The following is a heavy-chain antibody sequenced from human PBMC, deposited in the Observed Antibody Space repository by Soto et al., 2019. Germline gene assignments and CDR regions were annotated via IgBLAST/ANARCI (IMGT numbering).Heavy chain of an antibody. CDR2: ISGSGGSI. CDR1: GFTFSSYA. Sequence: GGSLRLSCAASGFTFSSYAMSWVRQAPGKGLEWVSAISGSGGSIYYADSVKGRFTISRDNAKNSLYLQMNSLRAEDTAVYYCARVLGGYDILTGYWGQGTLVTVSS. CDR3: ARVLGGYDILTGY. J-gene: IGHJ4*02. V-gene: IGHV3-23*01. D-gene: IGHD3-9*01.